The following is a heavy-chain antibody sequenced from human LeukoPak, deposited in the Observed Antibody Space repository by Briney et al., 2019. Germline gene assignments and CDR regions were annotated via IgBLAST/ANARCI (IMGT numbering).Heavy chain of an antibody. CDR2: ISYDGSNK. CDR1: GFTFSSYA. D-gene: IGHD6-13*01. J-gene: IGHJ4*02. Sequence: GGSLRLSCAASGFTFSSYAMHWVRQAPGKGLEWVAVISYDGSNKYYADSVKGRFTISRDNSKNTLYLQMNSLRAEGTAVYYCARDSVAAAGRPLDYWGQGTLVTVSS. V-gene: IGHV3-30-3*01. CDR3: ARDSVAAAGRPLDY.